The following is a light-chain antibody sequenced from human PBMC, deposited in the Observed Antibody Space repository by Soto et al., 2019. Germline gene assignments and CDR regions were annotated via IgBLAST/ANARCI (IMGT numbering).Light chain of an antibody. V-gene: IGKV1-39*01. CDR1: QSSSTY. CDR3: QQSYSNPTWT. Sequence: DIQLTQSPSSLPASVRDRITITSRVSQSSSTYLNWYQQKPGEAPTLRVYDSSTLQSGVPSRFSGSGFGAEFTLTVSSLQPEDFATYYCQQSYSNPTWTFGQGTKVDIK. J-gene: IGKJ1*01. CDR2: DSS.